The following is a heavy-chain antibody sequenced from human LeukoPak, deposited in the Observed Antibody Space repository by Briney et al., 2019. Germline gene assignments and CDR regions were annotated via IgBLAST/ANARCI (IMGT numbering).Heavy chain of an antibody. V-gene: IGHV3-30*04. CDR1: GFTFSSYA. D-gene: IGHD5-18*01. CDR3: ARGEYSYGEDSYFFDY. CDR2: ISYEGSNK. J-gene: IGHJ4*02. Sequence: PGGSLRLSCAASGFTFSSYAMHWVRQAPGKGLEWVAVISYEGSNKYYADSVKGRFTISRDNSRNTLYLQMNSQRAEDTTIYYCARGEYSYGEDSYFFDYWGQGTLVTVSS.